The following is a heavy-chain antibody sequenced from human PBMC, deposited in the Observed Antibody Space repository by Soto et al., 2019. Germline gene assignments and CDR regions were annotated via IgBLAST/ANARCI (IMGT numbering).Heavy chain of an antibody. CDR2: ISSSSIYT. J-gene: IGHJ4*02. CDR3: ARNPPDY. CDR1: GFTFSYYY. V-gene: IGHV3-11*03. Sequence: GGSLRLSCAASGFTFSYYYMGWIRQAPGKGLEWVSYISSSSIYTDYADSVKGRFTISRDNAKNSLFLQMDSLRAEDTAVYYCARNPPDYWGQGTQVTAPQ.